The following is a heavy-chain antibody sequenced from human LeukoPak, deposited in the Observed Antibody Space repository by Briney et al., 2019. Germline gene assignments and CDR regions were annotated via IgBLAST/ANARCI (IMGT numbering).Heavy chain of an antibody. CDR1: GGSFSGYY. CDR2: IYYNGST. V-gene: IGHV4-34*01. D-gene: IGHD3-3*01. J-gene: IGHJ5*02. Sequence: PSETLSLTCAVYGGSFSGYYWSWIRQPPGKGLEWIGSIYYNGSTYYNPSLKSRVTISVDTSKNQFSLKLSSVTAADTAVYYCARQLGPHYDFWSGYQDNWFDPWGQGTLVTVSS. CDR3: ARQLGPHYDFWSGYQDNWFDP.